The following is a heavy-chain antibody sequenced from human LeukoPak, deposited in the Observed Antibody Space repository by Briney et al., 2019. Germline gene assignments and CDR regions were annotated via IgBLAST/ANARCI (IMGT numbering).Heavy chain of an antibody. V-gene: IGHV4-34*01. Sequence: SETLFLTCAVYGGSFSGYYWSWIRQPPGKGLEWIGEINHSGSTNYNPSLKSRVTISVDTSKNQFSLKLSSVTAADTAVYYCARWYYDFWSGYYRLGYYYMDVWGKGTTVTVSS. CDR1: GGSFSGYY. J-gene: IGHJ6*03. CDR2: INHSGST. D-gene: IGHD3-3*01. CDR3: ARWYYDFWSGYYRLGYYYMDV.